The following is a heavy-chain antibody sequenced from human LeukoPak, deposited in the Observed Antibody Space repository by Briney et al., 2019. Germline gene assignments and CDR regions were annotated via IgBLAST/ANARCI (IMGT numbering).Heavy chain of an antibody. CDR2: IKQDGSET. CDR1: GFTFSSYW. V-gene: IGHV3-7*03. J-gene: IGHJ4*02. CDR3: ARVYSHTITMVRGVIGG. D-gene: IGHD3-10*01. Sequence: PGGSLRLSCAASGFTFSSYWMSWVRQAPGRGLEWVANIKQDGSETYYVDSVKGRFTISRDNAKNSLYLQVNSLRAEDTAVYYCARVYSHTITMVRGVIGGWGQGTVVTASS.